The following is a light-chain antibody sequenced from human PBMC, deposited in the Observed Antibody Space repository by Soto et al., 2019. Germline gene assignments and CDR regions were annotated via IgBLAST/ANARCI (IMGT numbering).Light chain of an antibody. J-gene: IGKJ5*01. CDR1: QSVSSR. V-gene: IGKV3-20*01. CDR3: QHYAGGSRIT. CDR2: GAS. Sequence: ENVMTQSPGTLSLSPGERATLSCRASQSVSSRLAWYQQKPGQAPRLLISGASSRATGIPDRFSGSGFGTDFTLTISRLEPEDFALYYCQHYAGGSRITFGQGTRLEI.